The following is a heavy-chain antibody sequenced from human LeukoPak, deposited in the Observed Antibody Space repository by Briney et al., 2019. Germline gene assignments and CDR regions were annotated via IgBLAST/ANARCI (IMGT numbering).Heavy chain of an antibody. CDR1: GFTFDDYA. V-gene: IGHV3-9*01. CDR3: AKGLTEQIWDTAMAQ. J-gene: IGHJ4*02. CDR2: ISWNSGSI. Sequence: GGSLRLSCAASGFTFDDYAMHWVRQAPGKGLEWVSGISWNSGSIGYADSVKGRFTISRDNSKKTLYLQMNSLRAEDTAVYYCAKGLTEQIWDTAMAQWGQGTLVTVSS. D-gene: IGHD5-18*01.